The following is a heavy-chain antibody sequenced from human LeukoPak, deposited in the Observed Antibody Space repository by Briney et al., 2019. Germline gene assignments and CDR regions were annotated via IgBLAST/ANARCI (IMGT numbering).Heavy chain of an antibody. CDR2: IYSGGST. Sequence: PGGSLRLSCAASGFIVSKNCLSWVRQAPGKGLEWVSVIYSGGSTYYADSVKGRFTTSRDDSRDTVYLQMNTLRAEDTAVYFCERLNPRLKTYFDYWGQGTLVTVSS. CDR3: ERLNPRLKTYFDY. D-gene: IGHD1-14*01. CDR1: GFIVSKNC. V-gene: IGHV3-66*04. J-gene: IGHJ4*02.